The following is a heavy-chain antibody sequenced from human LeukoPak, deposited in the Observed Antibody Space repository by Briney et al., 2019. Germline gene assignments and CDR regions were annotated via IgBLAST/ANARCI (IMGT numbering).Heavy chain of an antibody. V-gene: IGHV5-51*01. J-gene: IGHJ4*02. D-gene: IGHD7-27*01. CDR3: ARQTAMGRSGDY. CDR1: GYSFTSYW. Sequence: GESLKISCKASGYSFTSYWIGWVRQMPGKGLEWMGIIDRSDSDIRYTPSFQGQVTISADKSLSTAYLQWNSLKASDTAIYYCARQTAMGRSGDYWGQGTLVTVSS. CDR2: IDRSDSDI.